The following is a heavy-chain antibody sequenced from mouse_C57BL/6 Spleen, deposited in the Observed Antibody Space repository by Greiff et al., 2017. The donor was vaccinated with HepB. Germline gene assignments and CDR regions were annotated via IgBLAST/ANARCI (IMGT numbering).Heavy chain of an antibody. Sequence: VQLQQSGAELVRPGASVTLSCKASGYTFTDYEMHWVKQTPVHGLEWIGAIDPETGGTAYNQKFKGKAILTADKSSSTAYMELRSLTSEDSAVYYCTRRIDSSGYGFDYWGQGTTLTVSS. V-gene: IGHV1-15*01. D-gene: IGHD3-2*02. CDR1: GYTFTDYE. CDR3: TRRIDSSGYGFDY. J-gene: IGHJ2*01. CDR2: IDPETGGT.